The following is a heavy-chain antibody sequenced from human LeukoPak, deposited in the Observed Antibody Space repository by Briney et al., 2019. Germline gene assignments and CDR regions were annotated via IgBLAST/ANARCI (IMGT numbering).Heavy chain of an antibody. V-gene: IGHV3-23*01. J-gene: IGHJ4*02. D-gene: IGHD6-6*01. CDR3: AKEVRPNDY. Sequence: PGGSLRLSCGASGFTFSSSAMCWVRQAPGKGLEWVSGISRTGGDTYYADSVKGRFTISRDTSKNTLFLQMNSLRAEDTAVYYCAKEVRPNDYWGQGPLVTVSS. CDR2: ISRTGGDT. CDR1: GFTFSSSA.